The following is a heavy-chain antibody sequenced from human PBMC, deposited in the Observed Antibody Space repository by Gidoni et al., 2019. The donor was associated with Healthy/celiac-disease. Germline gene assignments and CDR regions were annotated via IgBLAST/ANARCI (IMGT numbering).Heavy chain of an antibody. CDR2: ISAYNGNT. Sequence: QVQLVQFGAEVKKPGASVKVSCTASGYTFTSYGISWVRQAPGQGLEWMGWISAYNGNTNYAQKLQGRVTMTTDTSTSTAYMELRSLRSDDTAVYYCARAPMGQQLVLYYFDYWGQRTLVTVSS. CDR1: GYTFTSYG. D-gene: IGHD6-13*01. J-gene: IGHJ4*02. CDR3: ARAPMGQQLVLYYFDY. V-gene: IGHV1-18*01.